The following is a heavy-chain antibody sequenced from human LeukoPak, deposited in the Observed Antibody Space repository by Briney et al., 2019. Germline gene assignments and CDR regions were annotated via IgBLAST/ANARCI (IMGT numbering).Heavy chain of an antibody. CDR2: INHSGST. CDR1: GGSFSGYY. Sequence: SETLSLTCAVYGGSFSGYYWSWIRQPPGKGLEWIGEINHSGSTNYNPSLKSRVTISVDTSKNQFSLKLSSVTAADTAVYYCARRRIVVVPAAIDYWGQGTLVTVSS. V-gene: IGHV4-34*01. CDR3: ARRRIVVVPAAIDY. D-gene: IGHD2-2*01. J-gene: IGHJ4*02.